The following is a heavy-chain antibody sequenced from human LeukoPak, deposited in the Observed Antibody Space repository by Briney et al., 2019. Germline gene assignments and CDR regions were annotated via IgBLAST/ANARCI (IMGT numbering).Heavy chain of an antibody. CDR3: AKVGRGSYPRRVYFDY. J-gene: IGHJ4*02. V-gene: IGHV3-23*01. CDR1: GFTFSSYA. D-gene: IGHD1-26*01. CDR2: ISGSGGST. Sequence: TGGSLRLSCAASGFTFSSYAMSWVRQAPGKGLEWVSAISGSGGSTYYADSVEGRFTISRDNSKNTLYLQMNSLRAEDTAVYYCAKVGRGSYPRRVYFDYWGQGTLVTVSS.